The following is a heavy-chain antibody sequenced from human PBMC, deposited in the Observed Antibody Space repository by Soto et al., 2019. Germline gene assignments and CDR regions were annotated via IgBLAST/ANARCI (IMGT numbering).Heavy chain of an antibody. CDR1: GVPLSGYY. D-gene: IGHD2-2*01. J-gene: IGHJ4*02. CDR3: AGRVVPAAMGY. Sequence: QAQLQQWGAGLLKPSETLSLTCAVFGVPLSGYYWSWIRQPPGKGLEWIGEINHSGSTSYNPSLKSRVTISVDTSKNQFSLKLSSVTAADPAVYYCAGRVVPAAMGYWGQGTLVTVSS. V-gene: IGHV4-34*01. CDR2: INHSGST.